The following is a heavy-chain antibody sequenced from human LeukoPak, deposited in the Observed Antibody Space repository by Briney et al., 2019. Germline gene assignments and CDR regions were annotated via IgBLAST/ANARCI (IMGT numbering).Heavy chain of an antibody. V-gene: IGHV1-69*05. D-gene: IGHD6-19*01. CDR2: IIPIFGTA. CDR1: GGTFSSYA. Sequence: ASVKVSCKASGGTFSSYAISWERQAPGQGLEWMGGIIPIFGTANYAQKFQGRVTITTDESTSTAYMELSSLRSEDTAVYYCASQITEYSSGWYPRVGHAAYNWFDPWGQGTLVTVSS. J-gene: IGHJ5*02. CDR3: ASQITEYSSGWYPRVGHAAYNWFDP.